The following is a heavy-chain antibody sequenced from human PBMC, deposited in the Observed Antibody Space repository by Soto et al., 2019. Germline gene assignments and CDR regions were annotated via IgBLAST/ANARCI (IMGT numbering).Heavy chain of an antibody. J-gene: IGHJ4*02. D-gene: IGHD2-15*01. V-gene: IGHV3-30-3*01. Sequence: GGSLRLSCAASGFTFSSYAMHWVRQAPGKGLEWVAVISYDGSNKYYADSVKGRFTISRDNSKNTLYLQMNSLRAEDTAVYYCAREHWKYCSGGSCPLDYWGQGTLVTVSS. CDR2: ISYDGSNK. CDR3: AREHWKYCSGGSCPLDY. CDR1: GFTFSSYA.